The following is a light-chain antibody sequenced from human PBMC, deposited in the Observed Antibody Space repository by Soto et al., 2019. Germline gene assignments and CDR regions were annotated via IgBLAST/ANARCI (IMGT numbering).Light chain of an antibody. CDR3: CSYAGSSTSLEV. J-gene: IGLJ3*02. V-gene: IGLV2-23*02. CDR1: SSDVGSYNL. Sequence: QSALTQPASVSGSPGQSITISCTGTSSDVGSYNLVSWYQQHPGKAPKLMIYEVSKRPSGVSNRFSGSKSGNTASLTISGLQAEDEADYYCCSYAGSSTSLEVFGGGTKLNVL. CDR2: EVS.